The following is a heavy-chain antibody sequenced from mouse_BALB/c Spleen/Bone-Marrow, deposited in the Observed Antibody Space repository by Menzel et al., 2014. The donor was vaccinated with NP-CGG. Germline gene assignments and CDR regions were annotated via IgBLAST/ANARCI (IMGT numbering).Heavy chain of an antibody. J-gene: IGHJ2*01. D-gene: IGHD3-3*01. CDR3: ARGGLHYFDY. V-gene: IGHV1S41*01. Sequence: DLVKPGASVKLSCKASGYTFTSYWINWIKQRPGQGLEWIGRIAPGSGSSYYNEMFKGKATLTVDTSSSTAYIQLSSRSSEDSAVYFCARGGLHYFDYWGQGTTLTVSS. CDR1: GYTFTSYW. CDR2: IAPGSGSS.